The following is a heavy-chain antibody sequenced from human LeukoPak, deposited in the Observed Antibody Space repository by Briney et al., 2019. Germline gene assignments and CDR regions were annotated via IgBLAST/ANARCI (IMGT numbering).Heavy chain of an antibody. CDR3: VRDRGTYRPIDY. CDR2: ISYTGTYI. D-gene: IGHD1-26*01. CDR1: AFSLNAYN. Sequence: GGSLRLSCAASAFSLNAYNMNWVRQAPGKGLEWVSSISYTGTYIYYADSVKGRFTISRDNAQNSLYLQMNSLRAEDTAIYYCVRDRGTYRPIDYWGQGTLVTVSS. V-gene: IGHV3-21*04. J-gene: IGHJ4*02.